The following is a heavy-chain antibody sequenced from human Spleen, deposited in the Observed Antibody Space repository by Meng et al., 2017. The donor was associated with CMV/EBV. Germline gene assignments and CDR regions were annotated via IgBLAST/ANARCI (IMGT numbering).Heavy chain of an antibody. CDR1: AYTFTGFY. CDR2: INPNSGGT. J-gene: IGHJ6*02. Sequence: ASVKVSCKASAYTFTGFYIHWVRQAPGQGLEWMGWINPNSGGTNYAQKLEGGVTMTRDTSISTAYMELSRLRSDDTAVYYCARTVPVSDYDVLTGYAYGMDVWGQGTTVTVSS. D-gene: IGHD3-9*01. V-gene: IGHV1-2*02. CDR3: ARTVPVSDYDVLTGYAYGMDV.